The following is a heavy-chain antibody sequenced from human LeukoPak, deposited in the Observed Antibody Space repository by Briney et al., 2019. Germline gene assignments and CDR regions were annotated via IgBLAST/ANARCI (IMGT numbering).Heavy chain of an antibody. D-gene: IGHD3-10*01. J-gene: IGHJ6*02. Sequence: GGSLRLSCAAPGFTVSSNYMSWGRQAPGKGLEWGSLIYAGGSTYYADAVKGRFTISRHNSKNTLHLQMNSLRVEDTAVYYCATAGSSELLWDYAMDVWGQGTTVTVSS. CDR2: IYAGGST. CDR3: ATAGSSELLWDYAMDV. V-gene: IGHV3-53*04. CDR1: GFTVSSNY.